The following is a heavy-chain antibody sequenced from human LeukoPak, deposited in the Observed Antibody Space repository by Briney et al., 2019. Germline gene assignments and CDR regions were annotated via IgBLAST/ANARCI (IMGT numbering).Heavy chain of an antibody. CDR1: GFSFSSYG. V-gene: IGHV3-30*02. Sequence: GGSLRVSCAASGFSFSSYGMDWVRQAPGKGLEWVAFIRYDGNNKDYAESVKGRFTISRDNSKNTLYLQMNRLRVEDTAVYYCAKGYGDLVAFDIWGQGTMVTVSS. CDR2: IRYDGNNK. CDR3: AKGYGDLVAFDI. J-gene: IGHJ3*02. D-gene: IGHD4-17*01.